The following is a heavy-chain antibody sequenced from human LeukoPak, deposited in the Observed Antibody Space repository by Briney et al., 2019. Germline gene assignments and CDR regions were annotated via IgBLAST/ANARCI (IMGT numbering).Heavy chain of an antibody. CDR2: IGGSGGST. CDR3: AKVDTAMPIGYFDY. CDR1: GFTFSSYA. D-gene: IGHD5-18*01. Sequence: PGGSLRLSCAASGFTFSSYAMSWVRQAPGKGLEWVSAIGGSGGSTYYADSAKGRFTISRDNSKNTLYLQMNSLRAEDTAVYYCAKVDTAMPIGYFDYWGQGTLVTVSS. J-gene: IGHJ4*02. V-gene: IGHV3-23*01.